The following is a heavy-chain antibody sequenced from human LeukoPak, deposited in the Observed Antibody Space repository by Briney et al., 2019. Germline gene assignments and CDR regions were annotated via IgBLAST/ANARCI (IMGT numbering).Heavy chain of an antibody. V-gene: IGHV1-46*01. J-gene: IGHJ4*02. CDR1: GYIFTSYY. CDR3: AREYSSSWYEGPGQFDY. CDR2: INPSGGST. D-gene: IGHD6-13*01. Sequence: ASVKVSCKASGYIFTSYYMHWVRQAPGQGLEWMGMINPSGGSTSYAQKFQGRVTMTRDTSTLTAYMELSSLRSEDTAVYYCAREYSSSWYEGPGQFDYWGQGTLVTVSS.